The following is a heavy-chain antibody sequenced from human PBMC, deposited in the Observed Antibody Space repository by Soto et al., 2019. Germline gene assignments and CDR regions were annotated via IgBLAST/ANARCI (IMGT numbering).Heavy chain of an antibody. CDR3: VRDFGWYFRSGYMDV. J-gene: IGHJ6*03. Sequence: EVQLVESGGGLVKPGGSLRLSCAASGFDFSSYSMNWVRQAPGKGLEWVSSINADSSYIYYAHSLRGRFTISRDNAKESLYLQMNSLRAEDTAVYYCVRDFGWYFRSGYMDVRGDGATVTVSS. V-gene: IGHV3-21*02. CDR1: GFDFSSYS. CDR2: INADSSYI. D-gene: IGHD3-3*01.